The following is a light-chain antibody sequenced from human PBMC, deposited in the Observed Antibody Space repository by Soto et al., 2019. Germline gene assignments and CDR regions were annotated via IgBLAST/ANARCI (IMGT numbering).Light chain of an antibody. V-gene: IGKV1-5*01. Sequence: DIQMTQSPSTLSASVGDRVTITCRDSQSISSWLAWYQQKPGKAPKLLIYDASSLESGVPSRFSGSGSGTEFTLTISSLQPDDFATYYCQQYNSLVTFGQGTKVEIK. CDR1: QSISSW. CDR3: QQYNSLVT. CDR2: DAS. J-gene: IGKJ1*01.